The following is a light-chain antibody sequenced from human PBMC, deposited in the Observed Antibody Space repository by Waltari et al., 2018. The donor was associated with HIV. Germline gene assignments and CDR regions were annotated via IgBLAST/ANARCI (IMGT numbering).Light chain of an antibody. CDR2: DVN. J-gene: IGLJ2*01. CDR1: SRDVGGYNY. Sequence: QSALTQPPSASGSPGQSVTISCTGTSRDVGGYNYFSWYQQHPAKAPKLMIYDVNKRPSGVPDRFSGSKSGNTASLTVSGLQAEDEADYYCSSFAGSRTHVVLGGGTKLTVL. V-gene: IGLV2-8*01. CDR3: SSFAGSRTHVV.